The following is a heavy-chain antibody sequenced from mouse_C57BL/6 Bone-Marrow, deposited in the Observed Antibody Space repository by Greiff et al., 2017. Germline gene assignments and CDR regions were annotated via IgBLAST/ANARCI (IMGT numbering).Heavy chain of an antibody. CDR2: ISYSGST. CDR3: ARRYDSFYFDY. CDR1: GYSITSDYA. V-gene: IGHV3-2*02. J-gene: IGHJ2*01. Sequence: VQLKESGPGLVKPSQSLSLTCTVTGYSITSDYAWNWIRQFPGNKLEWMGYISYSGSTSYNPSLKSRISITRDTSKNQFFLQLNSVTTEDTATYYWARRYDSFYFDYWGQGTTLTVSS. D-gene: IGHD2-4*01.